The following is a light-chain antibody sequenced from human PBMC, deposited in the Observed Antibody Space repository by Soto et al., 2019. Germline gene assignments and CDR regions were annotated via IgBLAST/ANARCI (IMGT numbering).Light chain of an antibody. CDR2: GNS. J-gene: IGLJ3*02. Sequence: QLVLTQPPSVSGAPGQRVTISCTGSSSNIGAGYDVHWYQQLPGTAPKLLIYGNSNRPSGVPDRFSGSKSGTSASLAITGLQAEDEADYYCQSYDSSLSGSVFGGGTKVPVL. CDR1: SSNIGAGYD. CDR3: QSYDSSLSGSV. V-gene: IGLV1-40*01.